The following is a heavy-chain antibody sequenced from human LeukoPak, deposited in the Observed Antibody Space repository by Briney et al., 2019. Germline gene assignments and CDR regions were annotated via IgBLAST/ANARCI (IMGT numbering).Heavy chain of an antibody. J-gene: IGHJ3*02. CDR3: ARYPGDYDAFDM. Sequence: GASVKVSCKASGYTFRQYSISWVRQAPGKGFEWMGWVSPSHTTRVYAQEFQGRVTMTADTNTNTVSMELRSLRFDDTAVYYCARYPGDYDAFDMWGQGTMVTVSS. CDR2: VSPSHTTR. V-gene: IGHV1-18*01. D-gene: IGHD4-17*01. CDR1: GYTFRQYS.